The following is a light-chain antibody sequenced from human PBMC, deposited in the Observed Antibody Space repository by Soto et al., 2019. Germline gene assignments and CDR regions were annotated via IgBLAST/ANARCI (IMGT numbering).Light chain of an antibody. CDR2: DVS. CDR3: SSYTSSSTLVG. Sequence: QSALTQPASVSGSPGQSITISCTGTSSEVGGYNYVSWYQQHPGKAHKLMIYDVSNRPSGVSNRFSGSKSGNTASLTISGLQAEDEADYYCSSYTSSSTLVGFGGGTKLTVL. V-gene: IGLV2-14*01. J-gene: IGLJ2*01. CDR1: SSEVGGYNY.